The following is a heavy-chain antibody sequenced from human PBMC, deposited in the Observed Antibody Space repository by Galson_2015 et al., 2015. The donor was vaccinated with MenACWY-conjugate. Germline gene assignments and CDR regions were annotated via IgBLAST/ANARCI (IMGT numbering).Heavy chain of an antibody. V-gene: IGHV3-23*01. J-gene: IGHJ4*02. CDR3: AKDNSIAARPNFDY. CDR1: GFMFSNFA. CDR2: VSRSGGDT. Sequence: SLRLSCAGSGFMFSNFAMTWVRQAPGKGLEWVSTVSRSGGDTYYADSVKGRFTISRDNSKNTLYLQVDRLRAEDTAVYYCAKDNSIAARPNFDYWGQGTLVTVSS. D-gene: IGHD6-6*01.